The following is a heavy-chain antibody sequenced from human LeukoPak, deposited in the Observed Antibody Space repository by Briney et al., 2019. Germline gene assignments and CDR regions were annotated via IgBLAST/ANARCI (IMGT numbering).Heavy chain of an antibody. CDR2: IFSDGSS. D-gene: IGHD5-24*01. V-gene: IGHV4-61*02. CDR3: ARVIRRDPYNYDGFDI. J-gene: IGHJ3*02. Sequence: PSETLSLTCTVPGGSISIGGYYWSWIRQPAGKGLEWIGRIFSDGSSNCSPSLKSRVTISIDTSKNQFSLNLSSVTAADTAVYYCARVIRRDPYNYDGFDIWGQGTMVTVSS. CDR1: GGSISIGGYY.